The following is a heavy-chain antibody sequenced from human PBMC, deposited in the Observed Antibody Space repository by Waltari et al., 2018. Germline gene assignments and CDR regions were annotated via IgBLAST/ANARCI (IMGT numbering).Heavy chain of an antibody. CDR2: MYYSGST. CDR3: ARTYSTPTPLDY. J-gene: IGHJ4*02. CDR1: GGSISSSSYY. Sequence: QLQLQESGPGLVKPSETLSLTCTVSGGSISSSSYYWGWIRQPPGKGLEWIGSMYYSGSTYYNPSLKSRVTISVDTSKNQFSLKLSSVTAADTAVYYCARTYSTPTPLDYWGQGTLVTVSS. V-gene: IGHV4-39*07. D-gene: IGHD5-18*01.